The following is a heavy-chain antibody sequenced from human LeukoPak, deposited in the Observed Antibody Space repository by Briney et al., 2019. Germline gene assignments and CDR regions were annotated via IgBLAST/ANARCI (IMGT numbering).Heavy chain of an antibody. V-gene: IGHV3-64*01. Sequence: GGSLRLSCAASGFTFSSYAMHWVRQAPGKGLQYVSAISSNGGSTYYANSVKGRFTISRDNSKNTLYLQMGSLRAEDMAVYYWARDQDNWNYGEYYFDYWVQGTLVTVSS. CDR1: GFTFSSYA. CDR2: ISSNGGST. CDR3: ARDQDNWNYGEYYFDY. D-gene: IGHD1-7*01. J-gene: IGHJ4*02.